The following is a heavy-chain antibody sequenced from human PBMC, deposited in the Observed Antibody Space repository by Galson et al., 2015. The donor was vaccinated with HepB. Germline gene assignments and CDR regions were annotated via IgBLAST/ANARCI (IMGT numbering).Heavy chain of an antibody. CDR1: GFTFSPYG. D-gene: IGHD6-13*01. V-gene: IGHV3-21*01. Sequence: SLRLSCAASGFTFSPYGMTWVRQAPGKGLEWVSTIGSGDHKFYPDSLKGRFTISRDNDKNSVYLQMTGLSAEDTAEYYCARDYASWSRDYWGQGTLVTVSS. J-gene: IGHJ4*02. CDR2: IGSGDHK. CDR3: ARDYASWSRDY.